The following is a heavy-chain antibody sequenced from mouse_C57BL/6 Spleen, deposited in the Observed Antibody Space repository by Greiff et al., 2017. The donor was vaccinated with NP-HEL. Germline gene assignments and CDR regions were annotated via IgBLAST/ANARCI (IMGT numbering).Heavy chain of an antibody. Sequence: EVKLQESGAELVRPGASVKLSCTASGFNIKDYYMHWVKQRPEQGLEWIGRIDPEDGDTEYAPKFQGKATMTADTSSNTAYLQLSSLTSEDTAVYYCTGYYGNFYYYAMDYWGQGTSVTVSS. D-gene: IGHD2-1*01. V-gene: IGHV14-1*01. CDR1: GFNIKDYY. CDR2: IDPEDGDT. CDR3: TGYYGNFYYYAMDY. J-gene: IGHJ4*01.